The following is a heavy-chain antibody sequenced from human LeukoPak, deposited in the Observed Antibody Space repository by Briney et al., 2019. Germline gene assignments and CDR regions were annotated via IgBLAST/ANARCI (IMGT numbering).Heavy chain of an antibody. Sequence: SQTLSFACAVASGSITTTDFDWAWIRQPPGHGFEWIATISSSGKAYYYPSLMSRVTISVDTSKNQFSLDVTSVTAADTGLFYCARFKGGTGFDYWGRGILVIVS. CDR2: ISSSGKA. J-gene: IGHJ4*02. D-gene: IGHD1-26*01. CDR3: ARFKGGTGFDY. CDR1: SGSITTTDFD. V-gene: IGHV4-39*01.